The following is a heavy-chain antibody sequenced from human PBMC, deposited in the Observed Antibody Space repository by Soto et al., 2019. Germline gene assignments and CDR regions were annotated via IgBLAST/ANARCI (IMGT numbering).Heavy chain of an antibody. V-gene: IGHV4-30-4*01. Sequence: QVQLQESGPGLVKPSQTLSLTCTVSGGSISSDDFYWSWIRQTPERGLEWIGYISFTGTTFYNPSLRSRVAMSADTSSNQFSLRLSSVTAADTAIYYCVKNTTIWGWGTLVTVSS. CDR1: GGSISSDDFY. CDR2: ISFTGTT. D-gene: IGHD1-26*01. CDR3: VKNTTI. J-gene: IGHJ4*02.